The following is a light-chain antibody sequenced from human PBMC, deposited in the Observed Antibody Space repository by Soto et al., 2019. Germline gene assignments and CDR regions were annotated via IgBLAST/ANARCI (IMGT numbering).Light chain of an antibody. Sequence: DIQMTQSPSSLSASVGDRVTITCQASHDIINYLNWFHQKPGEAPKLLIFDAFKLETGVPSRFSGSGSGTDFTLTISSLQPEDSVTYYCQQYDNLPVTFGGGTKVEIK. CDR2: DAF. J-gene: IGKJ4*01. V-gene: IGKV1-33*01. CDR1: HDIINY. CDR3: QQYDNLPVT.